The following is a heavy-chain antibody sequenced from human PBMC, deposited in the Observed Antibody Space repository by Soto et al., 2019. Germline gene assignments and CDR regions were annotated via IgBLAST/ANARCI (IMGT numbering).Heavy chain of an antibody. J-gene: IGHJ4*02. CDR1: GFTFSSYA. Sequence: EVQLLESGGGLVQPGGSLRLSCAASGFTFSSYAMTWVRQAAGKGLEWVSTIRARGDSTFYGDSVKGRCTISRDNSVNTVYLQMNSLKAEDTAVYYCERGGYTTYFEYWAQGTLVTVSS. CDR3: ERGGYTTYFEY. D-gene: IGHD5-18*01. V-gene: IGHV3-23*01. CDR2: IRARGDST.